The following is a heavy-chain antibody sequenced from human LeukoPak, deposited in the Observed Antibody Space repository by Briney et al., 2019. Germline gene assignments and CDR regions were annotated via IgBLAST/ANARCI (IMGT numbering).Heavy chain of an antibody. V-gene: IGHV3-30*18. Sequence: GGSLRLSCAASGFTFSPFNMYWVRQAPGKGLEWVALISYDGRSQQYADSVKGRFTISRDNSKNTLYLQMNSLRAEDTAVYYCAKTGVRAPDAFDIWGQGTMVTVSS. CDR3: AKTGVRAPDAFDI. J-gene: IGHJ3*02. CDR2: ISYDGRSQ. CDR1: GFTFSPFN. D-gene: IGHD3-10*01.